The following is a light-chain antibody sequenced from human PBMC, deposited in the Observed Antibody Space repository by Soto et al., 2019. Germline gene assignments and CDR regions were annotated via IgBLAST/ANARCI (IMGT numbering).Light chain of an antibody. CDR1: SSNIGSNY. V-gene: IGLV1-47*01. Sequence: QSVLTQPPSASGTPGQRVTISCSGRSSNIGSNYVYWYQQLPGTVPQLLIYRNNERPSGVPDRFSGSKSGTSASLAISGLRPEDEADYYCAAWDDSLSGVVFGGGTKLTVL. J-gene: IGLJ2*01. CDR3: AAWDDSLSGVV. CDR2: RNN.